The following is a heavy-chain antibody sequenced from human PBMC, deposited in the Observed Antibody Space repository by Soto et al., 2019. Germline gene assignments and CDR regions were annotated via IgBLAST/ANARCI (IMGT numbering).Heavy chain of an antibody. CDR2: ISWNSGSI. Sequence: GGSLRLSCAASGFTFDDYAMHWVRQAPGKGLEWVSGISWNSGSIGYADSVKGRFTISRDNAKNSLYLQMNSLRAEDTALYYCAKDIMGLRVSVPAAIPFDYWGQGTLVTVSS. D-gene: IGHD2-2*02. V-gene: IGHV3-9*01. J-gene: IGHJ4*02. CDR1: GFTFDDYA. CDR3: AKDIMGLRVSVPAAIPFDY.